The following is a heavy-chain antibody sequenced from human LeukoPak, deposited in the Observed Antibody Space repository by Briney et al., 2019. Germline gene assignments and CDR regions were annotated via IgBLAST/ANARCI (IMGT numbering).Heavy chain of an antibody. D-gene: IGHD3-3*02. CDR1: GGTFSSYA. J-gene: IGHJ3*02. CDR3: ARTSISFIPDAFDI. CDR2: IIPIFGTA. V-gene: IGHV1-69*13. Sequence: GASVTVSCKASGGTFSSYAISWVRQAPGQGLEWMGGIIPIFGTANYAQKFQGRVTITADESTSTAYMELSSLRSEDTAGYYCARTSISFIPDAFDIWGQGTMVTVSS.